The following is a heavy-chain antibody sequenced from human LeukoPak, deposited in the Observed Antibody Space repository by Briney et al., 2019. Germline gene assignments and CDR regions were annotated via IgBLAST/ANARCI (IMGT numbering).Heavy chain of an antibody. Sequence: GASVKVSCKASGGTFSTFSRYAINWVRQAPGQGLEWMGGIIPIFGTANYAQKFQGRVTITADISTSTAYMELGSLRSEDTAVYYCARRMATIKNWYFDLWGRGTLVTVSS. D-gene: IGHD5-24*01. CDR3: ARRMATIKNWYFDL. V-gene: IGHV1-69*06. CDR1: GGTFSTFSRYA. J-gene: IGHJ2*01. CDR2: IIPIFGTA.